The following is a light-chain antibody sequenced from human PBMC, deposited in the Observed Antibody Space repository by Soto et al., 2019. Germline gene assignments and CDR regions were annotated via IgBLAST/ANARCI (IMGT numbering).Light chain of an antibody. J-gene: IGKJ2*01. CDR2: DAS. CDR1: QSVSSY. CDR3: QQRFNWPRFT. V-gene: IGKV3-11*01. Sequence: EIVLTQSPATLSLSPGERATLSCRASQSVSSYLAWYQQKPGQAPRLLIYDASNRATGIPARFSGGGSGTDFTLTFSSLEPADFAVYYCQQRFNWPRFTFGQGTKLEIK.